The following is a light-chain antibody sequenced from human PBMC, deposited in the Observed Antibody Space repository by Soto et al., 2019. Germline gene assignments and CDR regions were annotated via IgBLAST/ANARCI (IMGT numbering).Light chain of an antibody. Sequence: QSVLTHPPSASGSPGQSVTISCTGTSSDVGAYTYVSWYQQHPGKAPKLMIYEVSKRPSWVPDRFSGSKSGSTASLTVSGLQAEDEADYYCSSYAGSNNNVVFGGGTQLTVL. CDR2: EVS. CDR3: SSYAGSNNNVV. V-gene: IGLV2-8*01. J-gene: IGLJ2*01. CDR1: SSDVGAYTY.